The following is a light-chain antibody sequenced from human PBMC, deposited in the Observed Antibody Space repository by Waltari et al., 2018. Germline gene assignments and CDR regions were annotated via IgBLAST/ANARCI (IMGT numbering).Light chain of an antibody. CDR2: EVS. Sequence: QSALTQPVSVSESPGQSITISCTGTSSDVGAYNFVSWYQQHPGKAPKLIIYEVSNRPSGVSARVSASKSGNTASLTISGLQAEDEADYYCTSFTSRSTWVFGGGTKLTVL. CDR1: SSDVGAYNF. V-gene: IGLV2-14*01. J-gene: IGLJ3*02. CDR3: TSFTSRSTWV.